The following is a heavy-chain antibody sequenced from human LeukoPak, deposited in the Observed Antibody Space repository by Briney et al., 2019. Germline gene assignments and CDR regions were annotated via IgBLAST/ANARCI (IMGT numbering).Heavy chain of an antibody. Sequence: GGSLRLSCAASGFTFSSYAMSWVRQAPGKGLEWVSAISGSGGSTYYTDSVKGRFTISRDNSKNTLYLQMNSLRAEDTAVYYCARTLGRSGWHHFDYWGQGTLVTVSS. V-gene: IGHV3-23*01. CDR1: GFTFSSYA. D-gene: IGHD6-19*01. J-gene: IGHJ4*02. CDR3: ARTLGRSGWHHFDY. CDR2: ISGSGGST.